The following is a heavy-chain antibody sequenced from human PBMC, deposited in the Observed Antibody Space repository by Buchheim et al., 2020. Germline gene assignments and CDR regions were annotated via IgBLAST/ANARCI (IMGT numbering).Heavy chain of an antibody. J-gene: IGHJ3*02. CDR2: IWYDGSNK. CDR1: GFNFSNYG. CDR3: ARERVRGRYCSSTNCYRQAKGDACDI. V-gene: IGHV3-33*01. D-gene: IGHD2-2*01. Sequence: QVQLVESGGGVVQPGRSLRLSCAASGFNFSNYGMHWVRQAPGKGLEWVAIIWYDGSNKYYADSVKGRFTMSRDNSTNMLYLQMNSLRAEDTAVYYCARERVRGRYCSSTNCYRQAKGDACDIWGQGT.